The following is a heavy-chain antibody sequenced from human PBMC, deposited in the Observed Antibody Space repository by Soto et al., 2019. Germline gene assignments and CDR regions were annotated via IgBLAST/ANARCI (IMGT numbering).Heavy chain of an antibody. D-gene: IGHD6-13*01. V-gene: IGHV4-59*01. J-gene: IGHJ4*02. CDR1: GGSISSYY. CDR2: IYYSGST. CDR3: ARVSASSSWNDF. Sequence: SETLSLTCTVSGGSISSYYWSWIRQPPWKGLEWIGYIYYSGSTNYNPSLKSRVTISVDTSKNQFSLKLSSVTAADTAVYYCARVSASSSWNDFWGQGTLVTVYS.